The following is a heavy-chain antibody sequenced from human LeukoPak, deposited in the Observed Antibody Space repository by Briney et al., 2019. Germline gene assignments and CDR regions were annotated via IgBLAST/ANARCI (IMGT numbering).Heavy chain of an antibody. CDR2: IYHTGNT. Sequence: SETLSLTCAVSGGSITSANWWSWVRQSPGKGLEWIGEIYHTGNTNYNPSLNSRVSISLDTSKNQFSLKLSSVTAADTAVYYCARDDCSSTSCYEGLSPGYWGQGTLVTVSS. D-gene: IGHD2-2*01. J-gene: IGHJ4*02. CDR1: GGSITSANW. CDR3: ARDDCSSTSCYEGLSPGY. V-gene: IGHV4-4*02.